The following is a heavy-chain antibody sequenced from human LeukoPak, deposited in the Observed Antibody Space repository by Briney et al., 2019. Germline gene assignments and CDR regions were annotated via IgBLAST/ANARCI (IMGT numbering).Heavy chain of an antibody. CDR3: AGGYCSSTSCYTLADYYYYMDV. V-gene: IGHV4-38-2*02. CDR2: IYHSGST. D-gene: IGHD2-2*02. CDR1: GYSISSGYY. J-gene: IGHJ6*03. Sequence: PSETLPLTCTVSGYSISSGYYWGWIRQPPGKGLEWIGSIYHSGSTYYNPSLKSRVTISVDTSKNQFSLKLSSVTAADTAVYYCAGGYCSSTSCYTLADYYYYMDVWGKGTTVTVSS.